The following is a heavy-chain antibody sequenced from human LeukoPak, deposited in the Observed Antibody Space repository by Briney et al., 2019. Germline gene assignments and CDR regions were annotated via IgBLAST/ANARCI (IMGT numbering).Heavy chain of an antibody. J-gene: IGHJ4*02. CDR3: ARVASSGYYYFDS. CDR2: IYTSGST. Sequence: SQTLSLTCSVSGGSISSDTYYWSWIRQPAEKGLEWIGRIYTSGSTNYNPSLKSRVTISMDTSKNQFSQKLSSVTAADTAVYYCARVASSGYYYFDSWGQGTLVTVSS. D-gene: IGHD3-3*01. CDR1: GGSISSDTYY. V-gene: IGHV4-61*02.